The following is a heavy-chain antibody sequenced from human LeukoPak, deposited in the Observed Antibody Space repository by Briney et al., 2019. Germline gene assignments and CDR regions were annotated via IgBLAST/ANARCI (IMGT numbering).Heavy chain of an antibody. D-gene: IGHD6-19*01. CDR3: ARAVYRSGGYYFDY. CDR1: GFTFSSYA. J-gene: IGHJ4*02. CDR2: ISYDGSDK. Sequence: GGSLRLSCAASGFTFSSYAMQWVRQAPGKGLEWVAVISYDGSDKNYADSVKGRFTISRDNSMDTLYLQMNSLRAEDTAVYYCARAVYRSGGYYFDYWGQGILVTASS. V-gene: IGHV3-30*04.